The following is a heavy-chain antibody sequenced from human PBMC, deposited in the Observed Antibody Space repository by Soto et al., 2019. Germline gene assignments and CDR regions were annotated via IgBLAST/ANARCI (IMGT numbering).Heavy chain of an antibody. J-gene: IGHJ4*02. CDR1: GGSISSGGYY. D-gene: IGHD3-3*01. CDR2: IYYSGST. V-gene: IGHV4-31*03. Sequence: MLSETLSLTCTVSGGSISSGGYYWSWIRQHPGKGLEWIGYIYYSGSTYYNPSLKSRVTISVDTSKNQFSLKLSSVTAADTAVYYCARATHYDFWSGYYTGLCYFDYWGQGTLVTVSS. CDR3: ARATHYDFWSGYYTGLCYFDY.